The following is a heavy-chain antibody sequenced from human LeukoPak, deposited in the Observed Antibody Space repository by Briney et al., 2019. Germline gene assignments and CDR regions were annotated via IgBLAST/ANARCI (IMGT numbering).Heavy chain of an antibody. J-gene: IGHJ4*02. D-gene: IGHD1-26*01. CDR1: GYSFTSYW. V-gene: IGHV5-51*01. CDR2: IYPDDSDT. Sequence: GESLKISCKGSGYSFTSYWIGWVRQMPGKGLEWMGSIYPDDSDTTYSPSFQGQVIISADKSISTAYLQWSSLKASDTAMYYCARPRDGIVLLDFEYWGQGTLVTVSS. CDR3: ARPRDGIVLLDFEY.